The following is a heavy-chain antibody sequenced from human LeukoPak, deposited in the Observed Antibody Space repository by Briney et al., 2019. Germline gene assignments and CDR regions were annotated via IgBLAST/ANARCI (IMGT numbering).Heavy chain of an antibody. J-gene: IGHJ5*02. CDR3: AKDPPHDYGDSWFDP. CDR2: ISYDGSNK. D-gene: IGHD4-17*01. CDR1: GFTFSSYG. Sequence: GRSLRLSCAASGFTFSSYGMHWVRQAPGKGLEWVAVISYDGSNKYYADSVKGRFTISRDNSKNTLYLQMNSLRAEDTAVYYCAKDPPHDYGDSWFDPWGQGTLVTVSS. V-gene: IGHV3-30*18.